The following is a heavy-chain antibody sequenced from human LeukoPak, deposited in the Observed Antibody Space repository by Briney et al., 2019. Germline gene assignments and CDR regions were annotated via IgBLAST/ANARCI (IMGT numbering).Heavy chain of an antibody. J-gene: IGHJ3*01. D-gene: IGHD3-16*01. CDR3: AKRADYYDSSRALYDAFDL. V-gene: IGHV3-30*02. CDR2: IRYDGSDK. Sequence: PGGSLRLSCAASGFTFRTYGMHWVRQAPGKGLEWVTFIRYDGSDKFYADSVRGRFTISRDNSKNTLFLQLNSLRVEDTAVYSCAKRADYYDSSRALYDAFDLWGQGTMVTVSS. CDR1: GFTFRTYG.